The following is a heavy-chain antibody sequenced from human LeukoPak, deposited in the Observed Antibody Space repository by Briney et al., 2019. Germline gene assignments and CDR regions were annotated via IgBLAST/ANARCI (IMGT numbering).Heavy chain of an antibody. CDR1: GGSISSYY. D-gene: IGHD3-9*01. CDR2: IYTSGST. V-gene: IGHV4-4*07. CDR3: AREVYDISTGYYCVMESWFDP. J-gene: IGHJ5*02. Sequence: PSETLSLTCTVSGGSISSYYWSWIRQPAEKGVEWIGRIYTSGSTNYNPSLKSRVTMSVDTSKNQFSLKLSSVTAADTAVYYCAREVYDISTGYYCVMESWFDPWGQGTLVTVSS.